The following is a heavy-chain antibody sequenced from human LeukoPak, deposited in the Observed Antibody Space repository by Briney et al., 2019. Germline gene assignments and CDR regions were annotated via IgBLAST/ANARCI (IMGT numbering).Heavy chain of an antibody. CDR3: GMAYYYHSSGYSYYFDY. V-gene: IGHV1-69*05. Sequence: EASVKVSCKAFGGTFSNYAINWVRQAPGQGLEWMGGFIPIFGTAYHAQKFQGRVTITTDESTSTAYMELSSLRSEDTAVYYCGMAYYYHSSGYSYYFDYWGQGTLVTVSS. J-gene: IGHJ4*02. CDR2: FIPIFGTA. D-gene: IGHD3-22*01. CDR1: GGTFSNYA.